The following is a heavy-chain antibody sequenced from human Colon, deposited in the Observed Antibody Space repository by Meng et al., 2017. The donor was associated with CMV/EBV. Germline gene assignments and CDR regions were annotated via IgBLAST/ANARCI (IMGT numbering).Heavy chain of an antibody. CDR1: GFTFRSYE. CDR3: ARDPSLITISGVVTYGMDV. J-gene: IGHJ6*02. V-gene: IGHV3-48*03. CDR2: ISGGGQTI. Sequence: GGSLRLSCSASGFTFRSYEMNWVRQAPGKGLEWVSYISGGGQTIHYADSVKGRFTISRDNTNNSLYLQMSSLRADDTAVYYCARDPSLITISGVVTYGMDVWGPGTTVTVSS. D-gene: IGHD3-3*01.